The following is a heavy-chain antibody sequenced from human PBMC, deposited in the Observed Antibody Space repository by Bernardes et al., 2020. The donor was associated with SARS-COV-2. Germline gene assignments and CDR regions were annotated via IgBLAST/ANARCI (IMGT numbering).Heavy chain of an antibody. CDR2: LSYDGVS. J-gene: IGHJ5*02. Sequence: LTCTVSGGSISGYYWSWVRQAPGKGLEWIGYLSYDGVSNYSPSLESRVTISIDTSQNQFSLKLSSVTAADTAVYYCARASSLTIFGVVSWFDPWGQGTLVTVSS. D-gene: IGHD3-3*01. CDR3: ARASSLTIFGVVSWFDP. CDR1: GGSISGYY. V-gene: IGHV4-59*12.